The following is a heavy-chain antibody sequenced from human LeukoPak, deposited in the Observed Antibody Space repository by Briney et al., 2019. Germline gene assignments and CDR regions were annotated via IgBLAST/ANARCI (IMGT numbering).Heavy chain of an antibody. CDR3: ARGRGSSAWGLYYYYGMDV. V-gene: IGHV3-48*02. CDR2: ISSSSSTI. D-gene: IGHD6-6*01. J-gene: IGHJ6*02. Sequence: GGSLRLSCAASGFIFSNYGMNWVRQAPGKGLEWVSYISSSSSTIYYADSVKGRFTISRDNAKNSLYLQMNSLRDEDTAVYYCARGRGSSAWGLYYYYGMDVWGQGTTVTVSS. CDR1: GFIFSNYG.